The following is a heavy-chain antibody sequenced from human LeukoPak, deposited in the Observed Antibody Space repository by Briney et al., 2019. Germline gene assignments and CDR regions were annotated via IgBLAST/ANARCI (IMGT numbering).Heavy chain of an antibody. Sequence: GGSLRLSCAASGFTFSSYGMHWVRQAPGKGLEWVAVISYDGSNKYYADSVKGRFIISRDNSKNTLYLQMNSLRAEDTAVYYCAKEEVTTVTTGFDPWGQGTLVTVSS. D-gene: IGHD4-17*01. V-gene: IGHV3-30*18. CDR1: GFTFSSYG. J-gene: IGHJ5*02. CDR2: ISYDGSNK. CDR3: AKEEVTTVTTGFDP.